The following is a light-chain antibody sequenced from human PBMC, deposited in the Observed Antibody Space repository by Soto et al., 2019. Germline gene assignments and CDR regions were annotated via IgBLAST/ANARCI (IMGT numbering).Light chain of an antibody. Sequence: DIQMTKSPSSLSASVGDRVTITCRASQSISSYLSWYQQKPGKAPKRLIYVGSTLQSGVPSRFSGSGSGTDFTLTISSLQPAEYATHFSQQVYTTPFTFAGGTKVDIK. CDR1: QSISSY. V-gene: IGKV1-39*01. J-gene: IGKJ4*01. CDR2: VGS. CDR3: QQVYTTPFT.